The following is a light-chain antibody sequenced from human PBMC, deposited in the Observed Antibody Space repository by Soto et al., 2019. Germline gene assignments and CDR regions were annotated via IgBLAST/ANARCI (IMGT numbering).Light chain of an antibody. CDR3: QQGYSSVLT. CDR1: QDISIF. V-gene: IGKV1-39*01. Sequence: DIQMTQSPSSVSASVGDRVLITCRASQDISIFLNWYQQKPGKAPTLLIYSASSLQSGVPSRFSGSGSGTDFTLTVSNLQPEDFATYYCQQGYSSVLTFGGGTKVEI. CDR2: SAS. J-gene: IGKJ4*01.